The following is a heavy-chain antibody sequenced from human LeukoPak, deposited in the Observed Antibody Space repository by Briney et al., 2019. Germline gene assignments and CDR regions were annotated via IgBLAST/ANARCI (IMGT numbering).Heavy chain of an antibody. CDR3: ARDRPVVCSSTSCYPRFAY. Sequence: PGGSLRLSCAASGFTFSSYSMNWVRQAPGKGLEWVSSISSSSSYIYYADSVKGRFTISRDNAKNSLYLQMNSLRAEDTAVYYCARDRPVVCSSTSCYPRFAYWGQGTLVTVSS. V-gene: IGHV3-21*01. D-gene: IGHD2-2*01. CDR1: GFTFSSYS. CDR2: ISSSSSYI. J-gene: IGHJ4*02.